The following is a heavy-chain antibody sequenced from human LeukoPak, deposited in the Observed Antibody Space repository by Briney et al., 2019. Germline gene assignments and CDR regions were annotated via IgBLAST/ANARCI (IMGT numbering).Heavy chain of an antibody. J-gene: IGHJ4*02. D-gene: IGHD1-26*01. CDR3: ARDPSGSWQRFDY. V-gene: IGHV1-46*01. CDR1: GYTFTTYY. CDR2: INPNGGGT. Sequence: ASVKVSCKASGYTFTTYYVHWVRQAPGEGLEWMGVINPNGGGTAYAEKFQGRVTTTRDTSTSTVYMEMISLRSEDTAVFYCARDPSGSWQRFDYWGQGTLVTVSS.